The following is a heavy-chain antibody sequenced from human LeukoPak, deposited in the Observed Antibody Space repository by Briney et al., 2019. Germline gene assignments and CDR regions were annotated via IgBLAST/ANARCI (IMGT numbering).Heavy chain of an antibody. Sequence: SETLSLTCTVSGGSISSYYWSWIRQPPGKGLEWIGYIYYSGSTDYNPSLKSRVTISVDTSKNQFSLKLSSVTAADTAVYYCARAYGGYASSYYFDYWGQGTLVTVSS. CDR3: ARAYGGYASSYYFDY. J-gene: IGHJ4*02. V-gene: IGHV4-59*01. D-gene: IGHD5-12*01. CDR1: GGSISSYY. CDR2: IYYSGST.